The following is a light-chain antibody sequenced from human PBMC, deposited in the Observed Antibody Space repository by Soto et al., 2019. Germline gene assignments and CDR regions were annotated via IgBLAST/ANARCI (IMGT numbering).Light chain of an antibody. CDR2: DVS. V-gene: IGLV2-14*01. Sequence: QSALTQPASVSGSPGQSITISCTGTSSDVGGYNYVSWYQQHPGKAPKLMIYDVSNRPSGVSNRFSGSKSGNTASLTISGLQAEDEADYYCSSYTSSSTSVVFWGGTKLTVL. CDR1: SSDVGGYNY. J-gene: IGLJ2*01. CDR3: SSYTSSSTSVV.